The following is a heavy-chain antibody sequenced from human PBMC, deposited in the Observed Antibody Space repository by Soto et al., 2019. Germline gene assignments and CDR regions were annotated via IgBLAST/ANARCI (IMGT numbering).Heavy chain of an antibody. CDR2: INPNSGGT. D-gene: IGHD2-21*01. J-gene: IGHJ3*02. CDR1: GYTFTDYY. Sequence: ASVKVSCKASGYTFTDYYMHWVRQAPGQGLEWMGWINPNSGGTNYAQKFQGRVTMTRDTSVTTAYMELSRLTSDETAVYYCAIQEAAFDIWGQGTMVTVSS. CDR3: AIQEAAFDI. V-gene: IGHV1-2*02.